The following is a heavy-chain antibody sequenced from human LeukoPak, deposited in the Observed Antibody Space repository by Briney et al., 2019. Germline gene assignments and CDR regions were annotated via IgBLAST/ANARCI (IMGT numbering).Heavy chain of an antibody. Sequence: GASVKVSCKTSGYTFTSYGISWVRQAPGQGLEWMGWISAYNGNTNYAQKLQGRVTMTTDTSTSTAYMELRSLRSDDTAVYYCARDRSVLLWFGELLLNAFDIWGQGTMVTVSS. CDR3: ARDRSVLLWFGELLLNAFDI. V-gene: IGHV1-18*01. CDR2: ISAYNGNT. CDR1: GYTFTSYG. D-gene: IGHD3-10*01. J-gene: IGHJ3*02.